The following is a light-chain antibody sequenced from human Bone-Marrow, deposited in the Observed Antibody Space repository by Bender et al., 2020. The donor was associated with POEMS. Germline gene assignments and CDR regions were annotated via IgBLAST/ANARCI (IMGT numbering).Light chain of an antibody. CDR3: CSSADRGVTV. J-gene: IGLJ3*02. CDR1: SSDIGNYGL. CDR2: EDD. Sequence: QSALTQPPSASGSLGQSVTISCTGTSSDIGNYGLVSWYQQHPNKAPKVIIFEDDKRPSGVSDRFSGSKSGNTASLTISGLQADDESHYYCCSSADRGVTVFGGGTKVTVL. V-gene: IGLV2-23*01.